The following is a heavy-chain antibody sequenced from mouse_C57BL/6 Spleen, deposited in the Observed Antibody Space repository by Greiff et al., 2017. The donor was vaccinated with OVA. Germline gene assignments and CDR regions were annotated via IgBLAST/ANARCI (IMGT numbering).Heavy chain of an antibody. J-gene: IGHJ2*01. CDR3: AKFDSYSFDD. V-gene: IGHV1-42*01. CDR1: GYSFTGYY. CDR2: INPSTGGT. D-gene: IGHD2-12*01. Sequence: VQLQQSGPELVKPGASVKISCKASGYSFTGYYMNWVKQSPEKSLEWIGEINPSTGGTTYNQKFKAKATLTVDKSSSTAYMQLKSLTSEDSAVYCCAKFDSYSFDDWGQGTTLTVSS.